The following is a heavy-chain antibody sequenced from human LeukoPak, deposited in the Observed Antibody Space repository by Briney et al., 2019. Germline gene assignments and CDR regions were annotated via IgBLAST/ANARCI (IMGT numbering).Heavy chain of an antibody. D-gene: IGHD3-10*01. CDR3: ARRSGANYYGSGRVKCWFDH. J-gene: IGHJ5*02. V-gene: IGHV4-34*01. CDR2: INHSGST. Sequence: SETLSLTCAVYGGSFSGYYWSWIRQPPGKGLEWLGEINHSGSTNYNPSLKSRVTISVDTSKNQFPLKLSSVTAADTAVYYCARRSGANYYGSGRVKCWFDHWGQGTLVTVSS. CDR1: GGSFSGYY.